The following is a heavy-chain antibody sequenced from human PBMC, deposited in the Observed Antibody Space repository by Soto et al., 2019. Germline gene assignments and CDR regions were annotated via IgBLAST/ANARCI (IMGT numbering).Heavy chain of an antibody. CDR2: ISGSGGST. D-gene: IGHD3-22*01. V-gene: IGHV3-23*01. J-gene: IGHJ6*02. CDR1: GFTFSSYA. Sequence: EVQLLESGGCLVQPGGSLRLSCAASGFTFSSYAMSWVRQAPGKGLEWVSAISGSGGSTYYADSVKGRFTISRDNSKNTLYLQMNSLRAEDTAVYYCAKDRDYYDSSYYYYYGMDVWGQGTTVTVSS. CDR3: AKDRDYYDSSYYYYYGMDV.